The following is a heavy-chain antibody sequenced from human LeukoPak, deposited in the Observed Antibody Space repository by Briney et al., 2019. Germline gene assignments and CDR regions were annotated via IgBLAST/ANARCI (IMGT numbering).Heavy chain of an antibody. CDR3: ARVPIAARQTFDY. CDR1: GHTFTSYD. V-gene: IGHV1-8*01. Sequence: ASVKVFCKASGHTFTSYDIKWVRQATGQGLEWMGWMNPNSGNTGYAQKFQGRVTMTRNTSISTAYMELSSLRSEDTAVYYCARVPIAARQTFDYWGQGTLVTVSS. CDR2: MNPNSGNT. J-gene: IGHJ4*02. D-gene: IGHD6-6*01.